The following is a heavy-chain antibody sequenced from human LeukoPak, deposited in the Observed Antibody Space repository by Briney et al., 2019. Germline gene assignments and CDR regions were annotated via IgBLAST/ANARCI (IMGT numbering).Heavy chain of an antibody. V-gene: IGHV3-7*01. CDR3: AKDRKATIFGVLTK. CDR1: GFAFSTFW. CDR2: IKQDGSEQ. D-gene: IGHD3-3*01. J-gene: IGHJ4*02. Sequence: PGGSLRLSCAASGFAFSTFWMTWVRQAPGKGLEWVASIKQDGSEQYYVDSVKGRITISRDNAKNSLYLQMNSLRAEDTAVYYCAKDRKATIFGVLTKWGQGTLVAVPS.